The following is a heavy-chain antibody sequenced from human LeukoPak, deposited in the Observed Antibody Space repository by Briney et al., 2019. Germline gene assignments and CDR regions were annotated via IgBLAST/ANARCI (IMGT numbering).Heavy chain of an antibody. CDR2: IYISGSP. CDR3: ARRLADSSGYFEEIWFDP. J-gene: IGHJ5*02. CDR1: GGSISSHD. D-gene: IGHD3-22*01. Sequence: PSETLSLTCTVSGGSISSHDWTWIRQPAGKGLEWIGRIYISGSPNYNPSLKSRVTMSVDTSKNQFSLNLSSVTAADTAVYYCARRLADSSGYFEEIWFDPWGQGTLVTVSS. V-gene: IGHV4-4*07.